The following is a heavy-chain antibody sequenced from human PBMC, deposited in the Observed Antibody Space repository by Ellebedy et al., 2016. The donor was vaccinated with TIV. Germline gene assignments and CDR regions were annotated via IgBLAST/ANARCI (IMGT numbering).Heavy chain of an antibody. J-gene: IGHJ4*02. Sequence: ASVKVSXXASGYTFTSYGISWVRQAPGQGLEWMGWISAYNGNTNYAQKLQGRVTMTTDTSTSTAYMELRSLRSDDTAVYYCASSRRGLVTEDYWGQGTLVTVSS. D-gene: IGHD2-21*02. CDR2: ISAYNGNT. CDR3: ASSRRGLVTEDY. CDR1: GYTFTSYG. V-gene: IGHV1-18*01.